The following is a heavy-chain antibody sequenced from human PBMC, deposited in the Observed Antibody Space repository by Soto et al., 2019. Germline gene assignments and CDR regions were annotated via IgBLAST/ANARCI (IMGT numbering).Heavy chain of an antibody. CDR3: ARPITGGGFYYYYGMDV. V-gene: IGHV5-51*01. CDR2: IYPGDSDT. CDR1: GYSFTSYW. D-gene: IGHD3-16*01. Sequence: PGESLKISCKGSGYSFTSYWIGWVRQMPGKGLEWMGIIYPGDSDTRYSPSFQGQVTISADKSISTAYLQWSSLKASDTAMYYCARPITGGGFYYYYGMDVWGQGTTVTVSS. J-gene: IGHJ6*02.